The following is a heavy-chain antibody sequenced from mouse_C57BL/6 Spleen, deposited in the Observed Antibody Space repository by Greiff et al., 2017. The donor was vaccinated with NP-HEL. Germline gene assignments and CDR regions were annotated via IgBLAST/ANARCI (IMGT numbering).Heavy chain of an antibody. CDR1: GYTFTSYW. CDR3: ARLEIYYGNYGAY. Sequence: QVQLQQPGAELVKPGASVKLSCKASGYTFTSYWMHWVKQRPGQGLEWIGMIHPNSGSTNYNEKFKSKATLTVDKSSSTAYMQLSSLTSEDSAVYYCARLEIYYGNYGAYWGQGTLVTVSA. V-gene: IGHV1-64*01. J-gene: IGHJ3*01. D-gene: IGHD2-1*01. CDR2: IHPNSGST.